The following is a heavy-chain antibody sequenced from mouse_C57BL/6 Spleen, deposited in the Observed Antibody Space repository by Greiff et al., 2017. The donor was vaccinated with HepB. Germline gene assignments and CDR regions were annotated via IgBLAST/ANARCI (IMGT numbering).Heavy chain of an antibody. CDR3: ARIPSDYGSSSYAMDY. CDR2: IYPGSGST. CDR1: GYTFTSYW. J-gene: IGHJ4*01. V-gene: IGHV1-55*01. D-gene: IGHD1-1*01. Sequence: QVQLQQPGAELVKPGASVKMSCKASGYTFTSYWITWVKQRPGQGLEWIGDIYPGSGSTNYNEKFKSKATLTVDTSSSTAYMQLSSLTSEDSAVYYCARIPSDYGSSSYAMDYWGQGTSVTVSS.